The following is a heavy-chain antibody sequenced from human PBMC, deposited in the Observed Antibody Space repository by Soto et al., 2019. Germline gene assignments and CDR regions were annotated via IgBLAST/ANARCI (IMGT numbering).Heavy chain of an antibody. Sequence: QVQLVQSGTEVKEPGASVKVSCKASGYTFTHLGINWVRQAPGQGLEWLGWIDTYNGDTNYAPKLLGRVTLTADTSTSTAHMELRSLRSDDTAVFYCARGSPQYRSSSFDYWRQGTLVTV. CDR1: GYTFTHLG. D-gene: IGHD6-6*01. J-gene: IGHJ4*02. CDR3: ARGSPQYRSSSFDY. CDR2: IDTYNGDT. V-gene: IGHV1-18*04.